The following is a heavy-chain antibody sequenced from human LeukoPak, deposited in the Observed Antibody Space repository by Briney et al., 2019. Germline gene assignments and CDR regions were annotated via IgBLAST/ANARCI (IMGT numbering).Heavy chain of an antibody. CDR3: TTGPSYGYEW. CDR2: IKTDGRTT. J-gene: IGHJ4*02. D-gene: IGHD3-16*01. V-gene: IGHV3-74*01. Sequence: GGSLRLSCAAFGMTFSNHWMHWVRQVPGKGLVWVSLIKTDGRTTIYADSVKGRFTISRDNGKSTLYLQMNSLRAEDTAIYYCTTGPSYGYEWWGQGTVVTVSS. CDR1: GMTFSNHW.